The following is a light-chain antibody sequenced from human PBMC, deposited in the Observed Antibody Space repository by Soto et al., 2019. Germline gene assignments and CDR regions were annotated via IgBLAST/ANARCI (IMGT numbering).Light chain of an antibody. CDR3: QQYNNWPPWT. Sequence: EIVMTQSPATLSVSPGERATLSCRASQSVRSNLAWYQQKPGQAPRLLIYDASTRATGIPAKFIGSGSGTEFTLTITSLQSEDFAVYYCQQYNNWPPWTFGQGTKV. CDR2: DAS. CDR1: QSVRSN. V-gene: IGKV3-15*01. J-gene: IGKJ1*01.